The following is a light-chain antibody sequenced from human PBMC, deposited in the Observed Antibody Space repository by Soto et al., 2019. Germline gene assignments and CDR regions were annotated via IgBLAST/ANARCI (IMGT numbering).Light chain of an antibody. V-gene: IGKV1-39*01. J-gene: IGKJ2*01. CDR1: QSISSY. Sequence: DLQMTQPPSSLSASVGDRVTITCRASQSISSYLNWYQQKPGKAPKLLIYAASSLQSGVPSRFSGSGSGTDFTLTISSLQPEDFATYYCQQSYSTPPSFGQGTKLEIK. CDR2: AAS. CDR3: QQSYSTPPS.